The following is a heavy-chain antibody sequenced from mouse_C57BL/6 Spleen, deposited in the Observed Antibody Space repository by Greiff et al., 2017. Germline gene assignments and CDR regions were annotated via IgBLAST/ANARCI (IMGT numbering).Heavy chain of an antibody. D-gene: IGHD1-1*01. V-gene: IGHV1-69*01. Sequence: QVQLQQSGAELVIPGASVKLSCKASGYTFTSYWMHWVKQRPGQGLEWIGEIDPSDSYTNYNQKFKGKSTLTVDKSSSTAYMQLSSLTSEDSAVYYCSRYYGSYDYYAMDYWGQGTLVTVSS. CDR1: GYTFTSYW. J-gene: IGHJ4*01. CDR3: SRYYGSYDYYAMDY. CDR2: IDPSDSYT.